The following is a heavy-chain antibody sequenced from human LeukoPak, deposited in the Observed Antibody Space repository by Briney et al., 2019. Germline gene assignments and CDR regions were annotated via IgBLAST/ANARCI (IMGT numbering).Heavy chain of an antibody. D-gene: IGHD2-2*01. J-gene: IGHJ4*02. CDR3: AKASGPSTYYFDY. CDR1: GFTFSSYA. V-gene: IGHV3-23*01. CDR2: ISDTGDST. Sequence: GGSLRLSCAASGFTFSSYAMSWVRQAPGKGLEWVSAISDTGDSTYYANSVKGRFTNSRDSSKNTLYLQMNNLGAEDTAVYYCAKASGPSTYYFDYWGQGTLVTVSS.